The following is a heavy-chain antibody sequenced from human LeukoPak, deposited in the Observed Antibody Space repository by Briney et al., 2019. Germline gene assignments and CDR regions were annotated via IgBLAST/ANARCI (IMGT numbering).Heavy chain of an antibody. D-gene: IGHD4-11*01. CDR3: ARRVTTSNWFDP. Sequence: GESLKISCKGSGDIFSTYWIGWVRQMAGKGLEWIGVIYPGDSNIKYSPSFEGQVTISADESINTVYLQWSSLKASDSAMYYCARRVTTSNWFDPWGQGTLVTVSS. V-gene: IGHV5-51*01. CDR2: IYPGDSNI. CDR1: GDIFSTYW. J-gene: IGHJ5*02.